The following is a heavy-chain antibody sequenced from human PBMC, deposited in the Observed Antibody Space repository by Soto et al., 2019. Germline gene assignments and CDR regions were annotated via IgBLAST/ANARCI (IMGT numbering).Heavy chain of an antibody. CDR1: GGAFSGYY. Sequence: SETLCRTCAVYGGAFSGYYWSWIRQPPGKGLEWIGEINHSGSTNYNPSLKSRVTISVDTSKNQFSLKLSSVTAADTAVYYCARGASLGIAARYFDYWGQGTLVTVSS. CDR3: ARGASLGIAARYFDY. V-gene: IGHV4-34*01. D-gene: IGHD6-6*01. J-gene: IGHJ4*02. CDR2: INHSGST.